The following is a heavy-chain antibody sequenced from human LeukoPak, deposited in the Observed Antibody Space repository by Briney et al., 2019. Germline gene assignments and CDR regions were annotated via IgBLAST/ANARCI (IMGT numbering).Heavy chain of an antibody. D-gene: IGHD3-10*01. CDR2: INSDGRST. J-gene: IGHJ5*02. CDR3: ARDQSYYYAP. Sequence: GSLRLSCAASGFTFSSYWMHWVRQAPGKGMGWVSRINSDGRSTSYADSVKGRFTISRDNAKNTLYLQMNSLRAEDTAVYYCARDQSYYYAPWGQGTLVTVSS. V-gene: IGHV3-74*01. CDR1: GFTFSSYW.